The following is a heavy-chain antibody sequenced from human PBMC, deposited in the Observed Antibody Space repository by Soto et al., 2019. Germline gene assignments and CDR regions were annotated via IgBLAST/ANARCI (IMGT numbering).Heavy chain of an antibody. V-gene: IGHV3-43*01. D-gene: IGHD6-13*01. CDR1: GFTFDDYT. CDR2: ISWDGGST. J-gene: IGHJ2*01. Sequence: PGGFLRLSCAASGFTFDDYTMHWVRQAPGKGLEWVSLISWDGGSTYYADSVKGRFTISRDNSKNSLYLQMNSLRTEDTALYYCARQAAAGSYWYFDLWGRGTLVTVSS. CDR3: ARQAAAGSYWYFDL.